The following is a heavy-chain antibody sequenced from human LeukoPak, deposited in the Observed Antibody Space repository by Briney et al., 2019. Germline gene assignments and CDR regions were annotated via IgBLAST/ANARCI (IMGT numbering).Heavy chain of an antibody. D-gene: IGHD3-10*01. Sequence: GGSLRLSCAPSGFTFSNYGIHWVCQAPGKGLEWVAVIWYDGSQKYYADSVKGRFTISRDNSKNTLYLQMNSLRAEDTAVYYWARYCSGKNFDDWGQGTLVTVSS. J-gene: IGHJ4*02. CDR3: ARYCSGKNFDD. CDR2: IWYDGSQK. CDR1: GFTFSNYG. V-gene: IGHV3-33*01.